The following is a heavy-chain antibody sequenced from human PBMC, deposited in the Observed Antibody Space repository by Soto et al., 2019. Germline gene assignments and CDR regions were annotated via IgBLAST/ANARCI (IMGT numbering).Heavy chain of an antibody. CDR1: GGSFSGYY. CDR2: INHSGST. Sequence: SETLSLTCAVYGGSFSGYYWSWIRQPPGKGLEWIGEINHSGSTNYNPSLKSRVTISVDTSKNQFSLKLSSVTAADTAVYYCARVVFEDIVATITVYYYYYMDVWGKGTTVTVSS. CDR3: ARVVFEDIVATITVYYYYYMDV. J-gene: IGHJ6*03. D-gene: IGHD5-12*01. V-gene: IGHV4-34*01.